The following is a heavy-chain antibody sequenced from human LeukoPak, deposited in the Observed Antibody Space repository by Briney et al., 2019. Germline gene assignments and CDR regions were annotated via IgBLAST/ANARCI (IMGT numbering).Heavy chain of an antibody. CDR3: AVLMGYCSSTSCLYDAFDI. CDR1: GYTLTELS. Sequence: GASVKVSCKVSGYTLTELSMHWGRQAPGKGLEWMGGFDPEDGETIYAQKFQGRVTMTEDTSTDTAYMELSSLRSEDTAVYYCAVLMGYCSSTSCLYDAFDIWGQGTMVTVSS. CDR2: FDPEDGET. V-gene: IGHV1-24*01. J-gene: IGHJ3*02. D-gene: IGHD2-2*01.